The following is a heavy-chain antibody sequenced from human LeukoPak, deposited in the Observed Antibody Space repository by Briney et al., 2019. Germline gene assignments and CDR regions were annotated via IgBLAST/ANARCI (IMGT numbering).Heavy chain of an antibody. Sequence: GGSLRLSCAATGFTFSSYWMHWVRQAPGKGLEWVAVISYDGINKYYADAVKGRFTISRDNSKNTLYLQMNSLRAADAAVFYCAKASSGSYWGGYFDYWGQGALVTVSS. J-gene: IGHJ4*02. D-gene: IGHD1-26*01. CDR1: GFTFSSYW. CDR3: AKASSGSYWGGYFDY. V-gene: IGHV3-30*18. CDR2: ISYDGINK.